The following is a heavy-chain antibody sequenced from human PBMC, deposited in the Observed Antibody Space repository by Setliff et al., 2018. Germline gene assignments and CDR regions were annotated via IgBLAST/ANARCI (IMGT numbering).Heavy chain of an antibody. CDR3: SSYLVS. V-gene: IGHV3-7*01. Sequence: GGSLRLSCAASGFTFSTYWMSWVRQAPGKGLEWVANIKQDGSEKYYVDSVRGRFTVSRDNARNLLYLQMNSLRVDDTAVYYCSSYLVSWGQGTLVTVSS. CDR1: GFTFSTYW. CDR2: IKQDGSEK. J-gene: IGHJ4*02. D-gene: IGHD2-21*01.